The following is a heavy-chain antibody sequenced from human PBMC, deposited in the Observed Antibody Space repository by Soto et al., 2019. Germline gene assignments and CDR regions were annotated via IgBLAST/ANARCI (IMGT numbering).Heavy chain of an antibody. V-gene: IGHV1-2*02. CDR1: GYTFTGYY. CDR3: ARATYYYDSSGNDY. D-gene: IGHD3-22*01. Sequence: ASVKVSCKASGYTFTGYYMHWVRQAPGQGLEWMGWINPNSGGTNYAQKFQGRVTMTRDTSISTAYMELSRLRSDDTAVYYCARATYYYDSSGNDYWGQGTLVTVSS. J-gene: IGHJ4*02. CDR2: INPNSGGT.